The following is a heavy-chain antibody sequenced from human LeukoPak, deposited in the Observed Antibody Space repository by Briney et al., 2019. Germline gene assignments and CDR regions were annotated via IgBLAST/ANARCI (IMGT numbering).Heavy chain of an antibody. Sequence: SETLSLTCTVSGYSISSGYYWGWIRQPPGKGLEGIGSIYHSGSTYYNPSLKSRVTISVDTSKNQFSLKLTSVTAADTAVYYCASRNDILTGYVFDFWGQGTLVTVSS. V-gene: IGHV4-38-2*02. CDR3: ASRNDILTGYVFDF. CDR1: GYSISSGYY. CDR2: IYHSGST. D-gene: IGHD3-9*01. J-gene: IGHJ4*02.